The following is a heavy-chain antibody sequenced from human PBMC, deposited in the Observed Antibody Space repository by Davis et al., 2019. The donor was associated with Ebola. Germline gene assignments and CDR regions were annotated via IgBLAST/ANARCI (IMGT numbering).Heavy chain of an antibody. D-gene: IGHD3-3*01. J-gene: IGHJ6*02. CDR3: ARDPTRTYYDFWSGSSDYYYGMDV. Sequence: PGGSLRLSCAASGFTFSRYSMNWVRQAPGKGLEWVSSISSSSNYIYYADSVKGRFTISRDNAKNSLYLQMNSLRAEDTAVYYCARDPTRTYYDFWSGSSDYYYGMDVWGQGTTVTVSS. CDR1: GFTFSRYS. V-gene: IGHV3-21*01. CDR2: ISSSSNYI.